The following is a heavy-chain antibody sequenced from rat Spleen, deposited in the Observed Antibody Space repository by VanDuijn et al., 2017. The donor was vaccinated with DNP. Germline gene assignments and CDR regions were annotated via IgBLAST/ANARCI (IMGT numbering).Heavy chain of an antibody. CDR2: ISSGGST. Sequence: QVQLKESGPGLVQPSQTLSLTCTVSGFSLTSYGVSWVRQPPGKGLEWIAAISSGGSTYYNSALSSRLSISRDTSKSQVFLKMNSLQTEDTAIYFCSRQLGVDWGQGVLVTVSS. D-gene: IGHD1-10*01. CDR1: GFSLTSYG. CDR3: SRQLGVD. J-gene: IGHJ2*01. V-gene: IGHV2S12*01.